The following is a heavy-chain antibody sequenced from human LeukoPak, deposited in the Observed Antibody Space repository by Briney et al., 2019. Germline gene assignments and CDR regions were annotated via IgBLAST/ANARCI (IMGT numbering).Heavy chain of an antibody. D-gene: IGHD2-15*01. J-gene: IGHJ3*02. CDR1: GGSISSSSYY. V-gene: IGHV4-39*01. CDR3: ARKGGDAFDI. CDR2: IYYSGST. Sequence: SETLSLTCTVSGGSISSSSYYWGWIRQPPGKGLEWIGSIYYSGSTYYNPSLKSRVTISVDTSKNQFSLKLSSVTAADTAVYYCARKGGDAFDIWGHGTMVTVSS.